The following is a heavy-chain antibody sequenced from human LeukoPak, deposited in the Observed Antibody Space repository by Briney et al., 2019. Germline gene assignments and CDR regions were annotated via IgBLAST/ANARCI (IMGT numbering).Heavy chain of an antibody. CDR1: GGSISSYY. D-gene: IGHD6-13*01. V-gene: IGHV4-59*12. CDR2: IYYSGST. J-gene: IGHJ6*02. Sequence: PSETLSLTCTVSGGSISSYYWSWIRQPPGKGLEWIGYIYYSGSTYYNPSLKSRVTISVDTSKNQFSLKLSSVTAADTAVYYCARNREQQLVFYGTDVWGQGTTVTVSS. CDR3: ARNREQQLVFYGTDV.